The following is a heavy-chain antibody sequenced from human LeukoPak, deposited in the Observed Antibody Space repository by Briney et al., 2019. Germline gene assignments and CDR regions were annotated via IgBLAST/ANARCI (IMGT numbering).Heavy chain of an antibody. CDR3: VRDIDH. V-gene: IGHV3-7*04. J-gene: IGHJ4*02. Sequence: GGSLRLSCAASGFTFGTYWMSWVRQAPGKGLEWVANINEDGSQKDYLDSVKGRFAISRDNAKDSLYLQMSSLRAEDAAIYYCVRDIDHWGQGTLVTVSS. CDR2: INEDGSQK. CDR1: GFTFGTYW.